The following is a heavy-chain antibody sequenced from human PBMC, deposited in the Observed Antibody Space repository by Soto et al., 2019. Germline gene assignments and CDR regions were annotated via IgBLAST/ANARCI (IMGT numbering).Heavy chain of an antibody. CDR3: ARTGRCGGDCSLF. J-gene: IGHJ4*02. CDR1: GGSISSSNW. D-gene: IGHD2-21*02. Sequence: SETLSLACAVSGGSISSSNWWSWVRQPPGKGLEWRGEIYHSGSTNYNPSLKSRVTISVDKSKNQFSLKLSSVTAADTAVYYCARTGRCGGDCSLFWGQGTLVTVSS. CDR2: IYHSGST. V-gene: IGHV4-4*02.